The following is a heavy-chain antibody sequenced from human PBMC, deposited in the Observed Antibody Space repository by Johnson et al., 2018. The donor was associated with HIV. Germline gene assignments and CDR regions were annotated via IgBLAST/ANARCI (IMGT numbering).Heavy chain of an antibody. Sequence: VQLVESGGGLVQPGGSLRLSCAASGFTFSSYWMSWVRQAPGKGLEWVANIKQDGSEKYYVDSVKGRFTISRDNAKNSLYLQMNSLRAEDTAVYYCAREGGPVTPGAFDIWGQRTMVTVSS. V-gene: IGHV3-7*05. CDR3: AREGGPVTPGAFDI. J-gene: IGHJ3*02. D-gene: IGHD4-23*01. CDR2: IKQDGSEK. CDR1: GFTFSSYW.